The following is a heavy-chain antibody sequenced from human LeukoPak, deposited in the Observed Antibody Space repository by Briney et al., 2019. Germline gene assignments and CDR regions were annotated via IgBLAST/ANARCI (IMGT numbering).Heavy chain of an antibody. Sequence: SETLSLTCTVSGGSVSSHYWSWIRQPPGKGLQWIGYISDSGSTNYNPSLKSRVTISVDTSRNQFSLKLNSVTASDTAMYYCAKSGVGYDNFDYWGQGPLATVSS. D-gene: IGHD5-18*01. J-gene: IGHJ4*02. V-gene: IGHV4-59*08. CDR2: ISDSGST. CDR1: GGSVSSHY. CDR3: AKSGVGYDNFDY.